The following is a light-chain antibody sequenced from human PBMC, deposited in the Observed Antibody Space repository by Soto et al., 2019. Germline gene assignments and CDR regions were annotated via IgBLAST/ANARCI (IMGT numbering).Light chain of an antibody. J-gene: IGLJ2*01. CDR3: SSFAGNNNLV. Sequence: QSALTQPPSASGSPGQSVTISCTGTSSDVGGYNYVSWYQQHPGKAPKLMISEVSKRPSGVPDRFSGSKSGNTASVTVSGLQAEDEADYYCSSFAGNNNLVFGGGTKLTVL. CDR2: EVS. CDR1: SSDVGGYNY. V-gene: IGLV2-8*01.